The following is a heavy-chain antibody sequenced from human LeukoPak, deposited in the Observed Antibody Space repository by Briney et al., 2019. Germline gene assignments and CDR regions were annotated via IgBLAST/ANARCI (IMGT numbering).Heavy chain of an antibody. CDR2: ISAYNGNT. V-gene: IGHV1-18*01. Sequence: ASVKVSCKASGGTFSSYAISWVRQAPGQGLEWMGWISAYNGNTNYAQKLQGRVTMTTDTSTSTAYMELRSLRSDDTAVYYCARVPPGIAAAGTLFDPWGQGTLVTVSS. D-gene: IGHD6-13*01. J-gene: IGHJ5*02. CDR1: GGTFSSYA. CDR3: ARVPPGIAAAGTLFDP.